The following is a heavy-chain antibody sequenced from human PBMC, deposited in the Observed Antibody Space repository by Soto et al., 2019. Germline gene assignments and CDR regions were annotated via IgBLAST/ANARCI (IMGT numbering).Heavy chain of an antibody. CDR3: ARRYGSCFDY. J-gene: IGHJ4*02. V-gene: IGHV4-61*08. CDR2: IYYSGST. D-gene: IGHD5-18*01. Sequence: SGTLPLTCTVSSGSSSSDGNYWNWIRQPPGKGLEWIAYIYYSGSTSYNPSLESRVTISLDTSKNQFSLKLSSVTAADTDVYYCARRYGSCFDYWGQGTLVTVSS. CDR1: SGSSSSDGNY.